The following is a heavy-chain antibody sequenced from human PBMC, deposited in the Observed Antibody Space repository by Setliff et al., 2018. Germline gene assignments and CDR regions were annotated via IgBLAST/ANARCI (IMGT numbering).Heavy chain of an antibody. D-gene: IGHD3-10*01. V-gene: IGHV1-69*13. CDR3: AGGQPLVRKYYYYMDV. J-gene: IGHJ6*03. Sequence: SVKVSCKASGGTFSSYVISWVREAPGQGLEWVGGIIPMFGTNYAQKFQGRVTITADESTSTAYMELSSLGSEDTAVYYCAGGQPLVRKYYYYMDVWGKGTTVTVSS. CDR1: GGTFSSYV. CDR2: IIPMFGT.